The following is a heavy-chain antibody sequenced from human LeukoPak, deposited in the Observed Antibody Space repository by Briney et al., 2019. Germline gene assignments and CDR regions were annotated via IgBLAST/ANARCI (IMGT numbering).Heavy chain of an antibody. Sequence: GRSLRLSCAASGFTFSSYGMHWVRQAPGKGLEWGAFIRYDGSNKYYADSVKGRFTISRDNSKNTLYLQMNSLRAEDTAVYYCATTSITIFGVVIGFDYWGQGTLVTVSS. V-gene: IGHV3-30*02. D-gene: IGHD3-3*01. CDR3: ATTSITIFGVVIGFDY. CDR1: GFTFSSYG. CDR2: IRYDGSNK. J-gene: IGHJ4*02.